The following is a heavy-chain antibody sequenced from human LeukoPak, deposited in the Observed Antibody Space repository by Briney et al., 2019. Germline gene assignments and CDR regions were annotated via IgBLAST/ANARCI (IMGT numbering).Heavy chain of an antibody. CDR2: ISGNGDNT. J-gene: IGHJ4*02. D-gene: IGHD5-12*01. Sequence: GGSLRLSCAASGFTFSSYAMSWVRQAPGKGLEWVSAISGNGDNTYYADSVKGRFTISRDNSKNTLYLQMNSLRSEDTAVYYCARWGLEGGGYDWGQGTLVTVSS. CDR1: GFTFSSYA. V-gene: IGHV3-23*01. CDR3: ARWGLEGGGYD.